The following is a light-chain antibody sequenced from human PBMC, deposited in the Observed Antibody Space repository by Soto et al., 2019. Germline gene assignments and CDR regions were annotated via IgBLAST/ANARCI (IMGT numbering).Light chain of an antibody. CDR2: DAS. Sequence: EIVMTQSPATLSVSPGERATLSCRASQSISTKLAWYQQRPGQAPRLLIYDASARATGIPARFSGSGSGTEFTLTISSMQSEDFAVYYCHQYNKWPPITFGQGTRLEIK. V-gene: IGKV3-15*01. CDR3: HQYNKWPPIT. CDR1: QSISTK. J-gene: IGKJ5*01.